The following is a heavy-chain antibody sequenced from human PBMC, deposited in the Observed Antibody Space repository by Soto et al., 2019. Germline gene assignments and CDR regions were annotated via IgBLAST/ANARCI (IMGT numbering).Heavy chain of an antibody. J-gene: IGHJ4*02. CDR2: ISPSGTT. CDR3: ARAPKVSGSAQTRPDF. V-gene: IGHV4-34*01. Sequence: LSLTCSLYSWSLIGYYWSWIRQPPGKGLEWIGEISPSGTTNYSPSLKSRVSISVDTSKNQFSLNLTSLTAADTAVYYCARAPKVSGSAQTRPDFWGQGPQVTVSS. CDR1: SWSLIGYY. D-gene: IGHD6-6*01.